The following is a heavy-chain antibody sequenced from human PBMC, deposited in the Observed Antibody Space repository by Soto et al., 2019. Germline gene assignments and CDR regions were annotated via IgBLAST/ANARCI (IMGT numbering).Heavy chain of an antibody. J-gene: IGHJ4*02. CDR2: ISAYNGNT. CDR3: ATPGGGYSGSYWLSY. V-gene: IGHV1-18*01. CDR1: GYTFTSYG. Sequence: GASVKVSCKASGYTFTSYGISWLRQAPGQGLEWMGWISAYNGNTNYAQKLQGRVTMTTDTSTSTAYMELRSLRSDDTAVYYCATPGGGYSGSYWLSYWGQGTLVTVSS. D-gene: IGHD1-26*01.